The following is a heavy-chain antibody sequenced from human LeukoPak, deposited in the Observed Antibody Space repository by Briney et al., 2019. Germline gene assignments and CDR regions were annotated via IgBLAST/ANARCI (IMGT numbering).Heavy chain of an antibody. D-gene: IGHD2-15*01. CDR1: GDSFSAYF. CDR3: ARGSSFDGYCSAGACDAGYYDS. V-gene: IGHV4-34*01. J-gene: IGHJ4*02. CDR2: INHRGSS. Sequence: PSETLSLTRAVYGDSFSAYFWNWIRQAPGKPLEYIGEINHRGSSHYNPSLKTRVTLSVDTPKNQFSLMLTSVTAADTALYFCARGSSFDGYCSAGACDAGYYDSWGQGTPVTVSS.